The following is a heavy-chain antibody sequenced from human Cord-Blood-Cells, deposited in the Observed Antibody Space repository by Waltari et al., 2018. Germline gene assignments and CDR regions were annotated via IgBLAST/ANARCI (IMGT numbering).Heavy chain of an antibody. J-gene: IGHJ5*02. CDR1: GYTSTGYY. D-gene: IGHD1-26*01. Sequence: QVQLVQSGAEVQKPGASVKLSCKAYGYTSTGYYMHWVGPAPGQGLEWMGWINPNSGGTNDAQKFQGRVTMTRDTSISTAYMELSRLRSDDTAVYYCARDLRWDQNWFDPWGQGTLVTVSS. V-gene: IGHV1-2*02. CDR3: ARDLRWDQNWFDP. CDR2: INPNSGGT.